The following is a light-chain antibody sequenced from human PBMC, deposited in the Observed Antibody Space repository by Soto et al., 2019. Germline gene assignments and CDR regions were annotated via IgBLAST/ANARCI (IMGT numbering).Light chain of an antibody. CDR1: QTISSW. CDR2: KAS. V-gene: IGKV1-5*03. Sequence: DIQMTQSPSTLSGSVGDRVTITCRASQTISSWLAWYQQKPGKAPKLLIYKASTLKSGVPSRFSGSGSGTEFTLTISSLQPDDFATYYCQQYETFSWTFGPGTKVEI. J-gene: IGKJ1*01. CDR3: QQYETFSWT.